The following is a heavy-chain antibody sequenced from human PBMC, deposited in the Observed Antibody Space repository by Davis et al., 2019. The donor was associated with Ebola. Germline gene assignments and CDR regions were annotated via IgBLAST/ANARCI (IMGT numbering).Heavy chain of an antibody. V-gene: IGHV7-4-1*02. D-gene: IGHD3-3*01. CDR1: GYTFTSYA. Sequence: ASVKVSCKASGYTFTSYAMNWVRQAPGQGLEWMGWINTNTGHPTYAQGFTGRFVFSLDTSVSTAYLQISSLKAEDTAVYYCAREGSGTIFGVVNKAPEGPMDVWGQGTTVTVSS. J-gene: IGHJ6*02. CDR3: AREGSGTIFGVVNKAPEGPMDV. CDR2: INTNTGHP.